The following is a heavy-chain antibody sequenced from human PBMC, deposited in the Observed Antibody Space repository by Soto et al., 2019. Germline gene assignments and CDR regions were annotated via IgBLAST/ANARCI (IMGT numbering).Heavy chain of an antibody. CDR1: GGSISSGDYY. D-gene: IGHD1-1*01. Sequence: SETLSLTCTVSGGSISSGDYYWSWIRQPPGKGLEWIGYIYYSGSTYYNPSLKSRVTISVDTSKNQFSLKLSSVTAADTAVYYCARDSTPYNTANWFDPWGQGTLVTVSS. CDR2: IYYSGST. CDR3: ARDSTPYNTANWFDP. V-gene: IGHV4-30-4*01. J-gene: IGHJ5*02.